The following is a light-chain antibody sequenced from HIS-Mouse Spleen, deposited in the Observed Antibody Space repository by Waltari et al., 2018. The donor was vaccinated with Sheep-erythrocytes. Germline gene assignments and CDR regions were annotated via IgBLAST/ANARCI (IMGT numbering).Light chain of an antibody. Sequence: EIVLTQSPATLSLSPGERATLSCRASQSVSSYLAWYQQKPGQTPRLLIYAASNRATCIPARFSGSGSGTDFTLTISSLEPEDFAVYYCQQRSNWYTFGQGTKLEIK. CDR3: QQRSNWYT. J-gene: IGKJ2*01. V-gene: IGKV3-11*01. CDR1: QSVSSY. CDR2: AAS.